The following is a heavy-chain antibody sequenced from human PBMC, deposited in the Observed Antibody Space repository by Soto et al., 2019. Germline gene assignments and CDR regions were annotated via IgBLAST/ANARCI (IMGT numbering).Heavy chain of an antibody. CDR2: IYYSGST. CDR3: ARRGSRLAAAGSNWFDP. CDR1: GGSISSYY. Sequence: QVQLQESGPGLVKPSETLSLTCTVSGGSISSYYWSWIRQPPGKGLEWIGYIYYSGSTNYNPSLMRRVTISVDTCKIQFSLKLSSVTAADTAVYYSARRGSRLAAAGSNWFDPWGQGNLVTVSS. J-gene: IGHJ5*02. D-gene: IGHD6-13*01. V-gene: IGHV4-59*08.